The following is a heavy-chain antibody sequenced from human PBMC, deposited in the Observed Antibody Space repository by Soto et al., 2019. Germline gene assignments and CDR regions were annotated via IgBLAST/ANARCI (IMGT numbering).Heavy chain of an antibody. V-gene: IGHV1-18*01. D-gene: IGHD3-9*01. CDR3: ARNDILTGYYHFDY. CDR2: IISNNGNT. J-gene: IGHJ4*02. Sequence: ASVKVSCKASGYTFTSAGISWGRQTPGQGLEWMGWIISNNGNTNNAQKLQCRVTRTTDTSTSTAYMELRSLRSDDTAVYYCARNDILTGYYHFDYWCQGTLVTGS. CDR1: GYTFTSAG.